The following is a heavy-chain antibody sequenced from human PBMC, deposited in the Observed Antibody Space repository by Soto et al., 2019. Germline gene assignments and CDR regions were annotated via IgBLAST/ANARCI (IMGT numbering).Heavy chain of an antibody. CDR1: GGSLSGYY. V-gene: IGHV4-34*01. D-gene: IGHD2-2*01. CDR2: INHRGSS. J-gene: IGHJ6*02. Sequence: SETLSLTCAVNGGSLSGYYWSWIRQSPGKGPEWIGEINHRGSSDYNPSLKSRVTLSIDASMNHVTLELTSVTAADTAVYYCERYHTRTSLYGVDVWGQGTAVTVSS. CDR3: ERYHTRTSLYGVDV.